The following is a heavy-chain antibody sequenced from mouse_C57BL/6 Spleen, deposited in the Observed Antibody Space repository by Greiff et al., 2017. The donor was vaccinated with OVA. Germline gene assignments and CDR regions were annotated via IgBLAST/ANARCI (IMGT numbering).Heavy chain of an antibody. CDR1: GFSLTSYG. J-gene: IGHJ4*01. CDR3: ARRHYYGSSFYAMDY. D-gene: IGHD1-1*01. Sequence: VKLVESGPGLVQPSQSLSITCTVSGFSLTSYGVHWVRQSPGKGLEWLGVIWSGGSTDYNAAFISRLSISKDNSKSQVFFKMNSLQADDTAIYYCARRHYYGSSFYAMDYWGQGTSVTVSS. V-gene: IGHV2-2*01. CDR2: IWSGGST.